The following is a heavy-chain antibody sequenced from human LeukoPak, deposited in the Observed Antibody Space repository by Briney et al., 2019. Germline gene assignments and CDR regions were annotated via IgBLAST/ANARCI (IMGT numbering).Heavy chain of an antibody. CDR1: GGSLSSYY. CDR3: ARDLGGADAFDI. Sequence: SETLSLTCTVSGGSLSSYYWSWIRQPPGKGLEWFGYIYYSGSTNYNPALKSRITKSVDTSKNQFSLKLSSVTAADTAVYYCARDLGGADAFDIWGQGTMVTVSS. V-gene: IGHV4-59*01. J-gene: IGHJ3*02. CDR2: IYYSGST. D-gene: IGHD3-16*01.